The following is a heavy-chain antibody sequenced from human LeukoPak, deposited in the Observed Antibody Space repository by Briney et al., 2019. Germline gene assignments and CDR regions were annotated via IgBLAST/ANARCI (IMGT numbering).Heavy chain of an antibody. V-gene: IGHV4-39*07. CDR3: ARERMYYYDSSGHFDY. CDR2: IYYSGST. Sequence: SSETLSLTCIVSGGSISSISSNNYHWGWIRQPPGKGLEWIGSIYYSGSTYYNPSLKSRVTISVDTSKNQFSLKLSSVTAADTAVYYCARERMYYYDSSGHFDYWGQGTLVTVSS. J-gene: IGHJ4*02. CDR1: GGSISSISSNNYH. D-gene: IGHD3-22*01.